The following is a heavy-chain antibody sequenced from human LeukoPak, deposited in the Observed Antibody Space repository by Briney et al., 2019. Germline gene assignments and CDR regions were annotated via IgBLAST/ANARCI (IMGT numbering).Heavy chain of an antibody. Sequence: GGSLRLSCAASGFTFSSYAMHWVRQAPGKGLEWVAVISYDGSNKYYADSVKGRFTISRDNSKNTLYLQMNSLRAEDTAVYYCAKDDRIAVAGRLDYWGQGTLVTVSS. D-gene: IGHD6-19*01. V-gene: IGHV3-30*04. CDR1: GFTFSSYA. J-gene: IGHJ4*02. CDR3: AKDDRIAVAGRLDY. CDR2: ISYDGSNK.